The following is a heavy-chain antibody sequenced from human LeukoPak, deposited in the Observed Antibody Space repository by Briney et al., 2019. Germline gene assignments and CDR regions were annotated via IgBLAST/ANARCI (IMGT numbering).Heavy chain of an antibody. D-gene: IGHD6-13*01. Sequence: PGGSLRLSCAASGFSFISYGMHWVRQAPGKGLEWVGVISDDGRNKKYADSVKGRFTISRDNSKDTLYLQMNSLRAEDTAVYYCAREKIAAAGTRSFAFDIWGQGTMVTVSS. CDR3: AREKIAAAGTRSFAFDI. V-gene: IGHV3-30*03. CDR1: GFSFISYG. CDR2: ISDDGRNK. J-gene: IGHJ3*02.